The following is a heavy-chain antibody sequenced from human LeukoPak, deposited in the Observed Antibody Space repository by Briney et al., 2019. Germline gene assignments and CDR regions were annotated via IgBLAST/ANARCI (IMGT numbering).Heavy chain of an antibody. J-gene: IGHJ4*02. V-gene: IGHV3-74*01. D-gene: IGHD6-13*01. CDR2: INSDGSTK. CDR1: GFSLCSYW. Sequence: GGSPRLSCAASGFSLCSYWMHWGRHAPGKGLVWVSRINSDGSTKNYADCGKGRFTIPRDNAKNTLYLQMNSLRAEDTAVYYCARRQYRSSWYYFDYWGQGTLVTVSS. CDR3: ARRQYRSSWYYFDY.